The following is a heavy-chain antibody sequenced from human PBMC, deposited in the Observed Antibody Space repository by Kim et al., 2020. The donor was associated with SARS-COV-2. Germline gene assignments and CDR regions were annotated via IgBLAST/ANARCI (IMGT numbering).Heavy chain of an antibody. Sequence: SETLSLTCTVSGGSISTYYWSWIRQPPGKGLEWIGYIYYTGATSYNPSLKSRLTMSVDTSKNQFSLKLSSVTAADTAVYYCGRGFPGSGTYRGVDVWGPGTTVTVSS. D-gene: IGHD1-26*01. CDR3: GRGFPGSGTYRGVDV. V-gene: IGHV4-59*01. CDR1: GGSISTYY. CDR2: IYYTGAT. J-gene: IGHJ6*02.